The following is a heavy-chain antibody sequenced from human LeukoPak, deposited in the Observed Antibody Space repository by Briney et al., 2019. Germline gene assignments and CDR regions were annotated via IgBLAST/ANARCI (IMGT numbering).Heavy chain of an antibody. Sequence: GGSLRLSCAASGFTFNNYAMSWVRQAPGKGLEWVSAISGSGDRIHYADSVKGRFTISRDNSKNTPYLQMNSLRAEDTAVYYCAKQGYTTSWLYFDYWGQGTLVAVSS. J-gene: IGHJ4*02. CDR3: AKQGYTTSWLYFDY. CDR2: ISGSGDRI. V-gene: IGHV3-23*01. D-gene: IGHD6-13*01. CDR1: GFTFNNYA.